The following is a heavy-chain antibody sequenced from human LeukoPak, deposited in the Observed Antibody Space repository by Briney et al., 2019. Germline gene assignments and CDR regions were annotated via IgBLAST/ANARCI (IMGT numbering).Heavy chain of an antibody. CDR1: GFTFSSYW. Sequence: PAGFLRLSCAASGFTFSSYWMSWVRQAPGKGLEWVANINQDGSEKYYVDSVKGRFTISRDNAKNSLYLQMNSLRAEDTAVYYCARVDLYVPDYWGQGTLVTVSS. CDR3: ARVDLYVPDY. V-gene: IGHV3-7*01. J-gene: IGHJ4*02. D-gene: IGHD5/OR15-5a*01. CDR2: INQDGSEK.